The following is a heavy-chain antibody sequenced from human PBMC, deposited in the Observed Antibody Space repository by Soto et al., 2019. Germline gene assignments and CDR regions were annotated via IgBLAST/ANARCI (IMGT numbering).Heavy chain of an antibody. CDR3: VRGGIAGNWFDP. CDR2: IFHSGST. J-gene: IGHJ5*02. Sequence: QVQLQESGPGLVKPSQTLSLTCSVSGGSITSGGFYWSWIRQHPEKGLEWIAYIFHSGSTDFNPSLKGRIIISADTSKNQFSLKLTSVTAADTAVYYCVRGGIAGNWFDPWGQGTQVTVSS. CDR1: GGSITSGGFY. V-gene: IGHV4-31*03. D-gene: IGHD6-13*01.